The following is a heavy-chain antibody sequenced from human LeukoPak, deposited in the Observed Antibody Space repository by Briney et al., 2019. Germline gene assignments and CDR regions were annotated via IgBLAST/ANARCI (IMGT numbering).Heavy chain of an antibody. CDR1: GFTFSNYW. CDR3: ARDKKSGESSEIDY. CDR2: INRDGSTT. D-gene: IGHD3-10*01. V-gene: IGHV3-74*03. Sequence: GGSLRLSCTVSGFTFSNYWVHWLRQAPGKGLVWVSRINRDGSTTKYADSVKGRFTVSRDNAKNTLNWQMTSLRAEDTAVYYCARDKKSGESSEIDYWGQGTLVTVSS. J-gene: IGHJ4*02.